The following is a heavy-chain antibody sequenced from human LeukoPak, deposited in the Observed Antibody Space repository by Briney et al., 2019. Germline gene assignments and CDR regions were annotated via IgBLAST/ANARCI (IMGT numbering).Heavy chain of an antibody. CDR2: INPSGGST. V-gene: IGHV1-46*01. CDR3: ARVIAVAGNVDY. Sequence: ASVKVSAKAPDTPFTTNYFNWGGQPPGQGLNWMGIINPSGGSTSYAQKFQGRVTMTRDMSTSTVYMELSSLRSEDTAVYYCARVIAVAGNVDYWGQGTLVTVSS. CDR1: DTPFTTNY. J-gene: IGHJ4*02. D-gene: IGHD6-19*01.